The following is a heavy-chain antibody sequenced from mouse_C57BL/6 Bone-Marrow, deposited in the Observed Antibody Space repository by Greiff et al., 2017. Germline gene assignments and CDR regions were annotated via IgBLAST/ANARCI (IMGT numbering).Heavy chain of an antibody. CDR3: ASPGGDFDY. J-gene: IGHJ2*01. CDR1: GYNITDDY. D-gene: IGHD1-1*02. Sequence: EVQLQQSGAELVRPGASVKLSCTASGYNITDDYMNWVKQRPEQGLEWIGWIDPENGDTEYASKFQGKATITADTTSNTAYLQLSSLTSEDAAVXYCASPGGDFDYWGQGTTLTVSS. CDR2: IDPENGDT. V-gene: IGHV14-4*01.